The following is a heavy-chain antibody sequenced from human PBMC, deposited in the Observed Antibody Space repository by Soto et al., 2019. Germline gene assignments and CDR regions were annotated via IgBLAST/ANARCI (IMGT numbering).Heavy chain of an antibody. V-gene: IGHV6-1*01. J-gene: IGHJ6*03. CDR2: TYYRSKWYN. CDR1: GDSVSSNSAA. Sequence: SQTLSLTCAISGDSVSSNSAAWNWIRQSPSRGLEWLGRTYYRSKWYNDYAVSVKSRITINPDTSKNQFSLQLNSVTPEDTAVYYCAREDQYSSSDFYYYYYYMDVWGKGTTVTVSS. CDR3: AREDQYSSSDFYYYYYYMDV. D-gene: IGHD6-6*01.